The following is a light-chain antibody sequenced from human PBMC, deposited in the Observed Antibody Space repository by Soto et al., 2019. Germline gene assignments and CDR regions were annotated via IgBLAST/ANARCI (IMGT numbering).Light chain of an antibody. CDR3: CSYAGNYYV. V-gene: IGLV2-11*01. CDR2: DVS. J-gene: IGLJ1*01. CDR1: SSDVGGYNY. Sequence: QSALTQPRSVSGSPGQSVTISCTGTSSDVGGYNYVSLYQQHPGKAPKLMIYDVSKRPSGVPDRFSGSKSGNTASLTISGLQAEDEADYYCCSYAGNYYVFGTGTKVTVL.